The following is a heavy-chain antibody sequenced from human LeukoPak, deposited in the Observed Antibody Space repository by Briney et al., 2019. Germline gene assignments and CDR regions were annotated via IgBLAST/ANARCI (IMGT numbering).Heavy chain of an antibody. J-gene: IGHJ6*03. CDR3: ARAPPPPDYKRHPVTRLFYYYYYMDV. Sequence: ASVKVSCKVSGYTLTELSMHWVRQAPGKGLEWMGGFDPEDGETIYAQKFQGRVTMTEDTSTDTAYMELSSLRSEDTAVYYCARAPPPPDYKRHPVTRLFYYYYYMDVWGKGTTVTISS. D-gene: IGHD4-23*01. CDR1: GYTLTELS. V-gene: IGHV1-24*01. CDR2: FDPEDGET.